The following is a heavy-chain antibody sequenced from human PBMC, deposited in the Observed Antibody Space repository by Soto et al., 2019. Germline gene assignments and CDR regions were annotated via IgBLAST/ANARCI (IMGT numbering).Heavy chain of an antibody. CDR2: IAGSGGDT. CDR1: GFTFSSYA. V-gene: IGHV3-23*01. CDR3: VKEMVAAAYVETSPFDL. J-gene: IGHJ4*02. D-gene: IGHD2-15*01. Sequence: EVQLLESGGGLVQPGGSLRLSCAASGFTFSSYAMGWVRQAPGTGLEWVSVIAGSGGDTSFADSVRGRFTISRDNSKNTLYLHMISLIADDTARYYCVKEMVAAAYVETSPFDLWGQGALVSVSS.